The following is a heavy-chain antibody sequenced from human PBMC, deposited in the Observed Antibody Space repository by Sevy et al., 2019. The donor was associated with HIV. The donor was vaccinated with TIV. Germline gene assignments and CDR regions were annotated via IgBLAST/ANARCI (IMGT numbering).Heavy chain of an antibody. CDR3: ATDRGVARGGGWSSGGMDI. J-gene: IGHJ6*02. D-gene: IGHD2-21*01. V-gene: IGHV3-7*03. CDR2: INKDGSQK. Sequence: GGSLRLSCAASGFRLGTSWMSWVRQAPGKGLEWVANINKDGSQKYYVDSVKGRFTISRDNAKDSLFLQMSSLTIDDTAIYYCATDRGVARGGGWSSGGMDIWGHGTKVTVSS. CDR1: GFRLGTSW.